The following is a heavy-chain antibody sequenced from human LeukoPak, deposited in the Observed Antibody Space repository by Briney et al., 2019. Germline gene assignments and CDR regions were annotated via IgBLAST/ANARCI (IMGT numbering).Heavy chain of an antibody. CDR3: ARRSTVTPGRAFDI. D-gene: IGHD4-17*01. CDR2: IYYSGST. CDR1: GGSLSSGSYS. J-gene: IGHJ3*02. Sequence: SETLSLTCTVSGGSLSSGSYSWSWIRQPPGKGLEWIGYIYYSGSTNYNPSLKSRVTISVDTSKNQFSLKLSSVTAADTAVYYCARRSTVTPGRAFDIWGQGTMVTVSS. V-gene: IGHV4-61*01.